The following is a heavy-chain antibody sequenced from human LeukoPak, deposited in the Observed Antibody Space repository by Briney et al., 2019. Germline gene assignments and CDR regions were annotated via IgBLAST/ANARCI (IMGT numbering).Heavy chain of an antibody. Sequence: PSETPSLTCTVSGGSISSYDWSWIRQSPGKGLEWIGYFSYSGSTNYNPSLKSRVTISVDTSKNQFSLKLSSVTAADTAVYYCARGFGYGGNSDHWGQGTLVTVSS. CDR2: FSYSGST. J-gene: IGHJ4*02. CDR3: ARGFGYGGNSDH. CDR1: GGSISSYD. V-gene: IGHV4-59*01. D-gene: IGHD4-23*01.